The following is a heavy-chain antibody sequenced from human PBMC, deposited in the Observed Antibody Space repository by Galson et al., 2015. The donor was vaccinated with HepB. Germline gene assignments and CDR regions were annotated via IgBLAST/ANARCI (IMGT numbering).Heavy chain of an antibody. Sequence: SLRLSCAASGFTFSSYAMSWVRQAPGKGLEWVSAISGSGGSTYYADSVKGRFTISRDNSKNTLYLQMNSLRAEDTAVYYCAKDPRAVAGTRGDRTTDYWGQGTLVTVSS. CDR3: AKDPRAVAGTRGDRTTDY. V-gene: IGHV3-23*01. J-gene: IGHJ4*02. CDR2: ISGSGGST. D-gene: IGHD6-19*01. CDR1: GFTFSSYA.